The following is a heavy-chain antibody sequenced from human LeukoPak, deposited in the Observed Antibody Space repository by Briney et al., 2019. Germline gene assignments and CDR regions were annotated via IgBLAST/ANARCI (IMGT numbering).Heavy chain of an antibody. D-gene: IGHD3-16*01. CDR2: ISGSGGST. CDR1: GFTFSSYA. V-gene: IGHV3-23*01. J-gene: IGHJ6*02. CDR3: AKLGDYYYYGMDV. Sequence: GGSLRLSCAASGFTFSSYAMSWVRQAPGKGLEWVSAISGSGGSTYYADSVKGRFTISRDNSKNTLYLRMNSLRAEDTAVYYCAKLGDYYYYGMDVWGQGTTVTVSS.